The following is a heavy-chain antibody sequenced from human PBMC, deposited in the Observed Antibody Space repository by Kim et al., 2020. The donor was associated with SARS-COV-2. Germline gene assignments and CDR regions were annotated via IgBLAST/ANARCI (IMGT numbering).Heavy chain of an antibody. J-gene: IGHJ4*02. CDR2: ISGSGGST. CDR3: AKAGLNAPEGIAVAGPFYYFDY. V-gene: IGHV3-23*01. Sequence: GGSLRLSCAASGFTFSSYAMSWVRQAPGKGLEWVSAISGSGGSTYYADSVKGRFTISRDNSKNTLYLQMYSLRAEDTAVYYCAKAGLNAPEGIAVAGPFYYFDYWGQGTLVTVSS. D-gene: IGHD6-19*01. CDR1: GFTFSSYA.